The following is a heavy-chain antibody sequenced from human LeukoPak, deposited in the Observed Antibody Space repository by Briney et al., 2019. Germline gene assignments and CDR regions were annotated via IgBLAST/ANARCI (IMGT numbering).Heavy chain of an antibody. Sequence: GGSLRLSCVASGFTFSSHGMHWVRQAPGKGLEWVAVISYDGRNTYYANSVKGRFTISRDNSKNTLYLQMNSLRTEDTAVYYCAKGTVLNGNYYDRLDSWGQGTLVTVSS. CDR3: AKGTVLNGNYYDRLDS. CDR2: ISYDGRNT. V-gene: IGHV3-30*18. D-gene: IGHD1-7*01. J-gene: IGHJ4*02. CDR1: GFTFSSHG.